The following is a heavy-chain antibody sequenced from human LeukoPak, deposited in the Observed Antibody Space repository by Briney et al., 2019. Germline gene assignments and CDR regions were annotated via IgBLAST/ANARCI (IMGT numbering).Heavy chain of an antibody. J-gene: IGHJ5*02. Sequence: PGGSLRLSCAASGFTFRNYDMHWVRHSTGKGLEWVSYIDIAGDTYYLGFVKGRFTISRENAKNSLYLQMNSLRAGDTAVYYCARGLPGGLDPWGQGTLVTVSS. D-gene: IGHD4-11*01. CDR3: ARGLPGGLDP. V-gene: IGHV3-13*04. CDR1: GFTFRNYD. CDR2: IDIAGDT.